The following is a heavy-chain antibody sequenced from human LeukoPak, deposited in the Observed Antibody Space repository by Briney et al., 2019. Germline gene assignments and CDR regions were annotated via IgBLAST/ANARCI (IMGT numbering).Heavy chain of an antibody. V-gene: IGHV1-18*01. J-gene: IGHJ3*02. CDR2: ISAYNGNT. CDR1: SYTFNSYG. Sequence: ASVKVSCKASSYTFNSYGISWAGQAPGQGLEWRGGISAYNGNTNYAQKLQGRVTMTTDTSTSTAYMELRSLRSGDTAVYYCAKTTVPIDAFDTWGQGTMVTVSS. CDR3: AKTTVPIDAFDT. D-gene: IGHD4-17*01.